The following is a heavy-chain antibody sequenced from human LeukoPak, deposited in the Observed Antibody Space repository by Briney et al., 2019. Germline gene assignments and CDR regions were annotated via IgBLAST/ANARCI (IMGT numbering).Heavy chain of an antibody. CDR3: ARDYYDSSGYLYLFDY. V-gene: IGHV4-4*07. Sequence: SETLSLTCTVSGGSISSYYWSWIRQPAGKGLECIGRIYTSGTTNYNPSLKSRVTMSVDTSKNQFSLKLSSVTAADTAVYYCARDYYDSSGYLYLFDYWGQGTLVTVSS. J-gene: IGHJ4*02. CDR1: GGSISSYY. D-gene: IGHD3-22*01. CDR2: IYTSGTT.